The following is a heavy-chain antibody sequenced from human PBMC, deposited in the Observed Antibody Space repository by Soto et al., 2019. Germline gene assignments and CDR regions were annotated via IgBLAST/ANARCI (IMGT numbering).Heavy chain of an antibody. D-gene: IGHD1-7*01. CDR2: IWYDGSNK. CDR3: ARDNWDYVVYYFDY. J-gene: IGHJ4*02. Sequence: QVQLVESGGGVVQPGRSLRLSCAASGFTFRSYGMHWVRQAPGKGLEWVAVIWYDGSNKYYAESVKGRFTISRDNSKNTLYLQMNILRAEDTAVYDCARDNWDYVVYYFDYWVQGTLVTVSS. V-gene: IGHV3-33*01. CDR1: GFTFRSYG.